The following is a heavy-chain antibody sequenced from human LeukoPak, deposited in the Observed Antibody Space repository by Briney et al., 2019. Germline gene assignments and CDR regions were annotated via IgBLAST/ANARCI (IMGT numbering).Heavy chain of an antibody. Sequence: SVKVSCKASGGTFSSYAISWVRQAPGQGLEWMGRIIPILGIANYAQKFQGRVTITADKSTSTAYMELSSLRSEDTAVYYCARGTNYYDSSGYYHYWGQGTLVTVSS. D-gene: IGHD3-22*01. V-gene: IGHV1-69*04. CDR2: IIPILGIA. J-gene: IGHJ4*02. CDR3: ARGTNYYDSSGYYHY. CDR1: GGTFSSYA.